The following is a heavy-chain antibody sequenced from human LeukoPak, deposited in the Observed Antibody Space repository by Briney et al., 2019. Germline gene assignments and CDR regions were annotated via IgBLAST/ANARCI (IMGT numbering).Heavy chain of an antibody. Sequence: PSETLSLTCTVSGGSISSGGYYWSWIRQPPGKGLEWIGYIYHSGSTYYNPSLKSRVTISVDRSKNQFSLKLSSVTAADTAVYYCARGGDILTGYYHFDYWGQGTLVTVSS. V-gene: IGHV4-30-2*01. CDR2: IYHSGST. CDR1: GGSISSGGYY. CDR3: ARGGDILTGYYHFDY. D-gene: IGHD3-9*01. J-gene: IGHJ4*02.